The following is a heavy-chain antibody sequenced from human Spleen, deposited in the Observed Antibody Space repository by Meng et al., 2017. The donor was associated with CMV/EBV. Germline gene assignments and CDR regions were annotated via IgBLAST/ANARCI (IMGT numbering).Heavy chain of an antibody. CDR2: IYYSGST. D-gene: IGHD6-19*01. CDR1: SGYY. Sequence: SGYYWGWIRQPPGKGLEWIGSIYYSGSTYYNPSLKSRVTISVDTSKNQFSLKLSSVTAADTAVYYCARDLGTVLYSSGWYEDNWFDPWGQGTLVTVSS. J-gene: IGHJ5*02. V-gene: IGHV4-39*07. CDR3: ARDLGTVLYSSGWYEDNWFDP.